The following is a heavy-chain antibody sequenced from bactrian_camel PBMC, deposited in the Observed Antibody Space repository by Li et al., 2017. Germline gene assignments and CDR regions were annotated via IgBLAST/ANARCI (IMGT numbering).Heavy chain of an antibody. CDR2: IDSRGTT. D-gene: IGHD7*01. CDR1: GYTVSSGC. J-gene: IGHJ2*01. V-gene: IGHV3S55*01. CDR3: AAVAEGRTVEGGVSLWTLFESGY. Sequence: HVQLVESGGGSVQAGGSLRLSCAASGYTVSSGCMGWFRQAPGKEREGVARIDSRGTTEYVDSVKGRFTVFKGNAGKTLYLQMNSLRPEDTAMYYCAAVAEGRTVEGGVSLWTLFESGYWGQ.